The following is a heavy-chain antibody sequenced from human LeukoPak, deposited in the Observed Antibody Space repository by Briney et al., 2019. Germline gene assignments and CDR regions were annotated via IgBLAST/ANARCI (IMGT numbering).Heavy chain of an antibody. CDR1: GGSFSGYY. Sequence: SETLSFTCAVYGGSFSGYYWSWIRQPPGKGLEWIGEINHSGSTNYNPSLKSRVTISVDTSKNQFSLKLSSVTAADTAVYYCARRHTVIYFDYWGQGTLVTVSS. J-gene: IGHJ4*02. D-gene: IGHD4-17*01. V-gene: IGHV4-34*01. CDR2: INHSGST. CDR3: ARRHTVIYFDY.